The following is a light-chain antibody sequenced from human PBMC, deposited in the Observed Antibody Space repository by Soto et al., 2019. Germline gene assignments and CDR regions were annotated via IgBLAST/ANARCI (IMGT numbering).Light chain of an antibody. J-gene: IGLJ1*01. CDR3: SSYTSSSTPYV. Sequence: QCLLTQPASVSGSPGQSITISCTGTSSDVGGYNYVSWYQQHPGKAPKLMIYDVSNRPSGVSNRFSGSKSGNTASLTISGLQAEDEADYYCSSYTSSSTPYVFGTGTKVTVL. CDR2: DVS. CDR1: SSDVGGYNY. V-gene: IGLV2-14*01.